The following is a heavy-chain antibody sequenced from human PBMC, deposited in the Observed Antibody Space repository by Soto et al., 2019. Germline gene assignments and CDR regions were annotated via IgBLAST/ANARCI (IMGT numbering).Heavy chain of an antibody. CDR3: AREVRGGFTGIFDQ. J-gene: IGHJ4*02. D-gene: IGHD2-15*01. CDR1: GDSISDYFY. V-gene: IGHV4-4*07. CDR2: IYTDGTT. Sequence: QVQLQGSGPGQVKPSETLSLTYTVSGDSISDYFYWSWIRQPAGKGLEWIGRIYTDGTTKYNPSLQSLVTLSLDKSKNQFSLRLSSVTAADTAVYYFAREVRGGFTGIFDQWGRGSRVTVSS.